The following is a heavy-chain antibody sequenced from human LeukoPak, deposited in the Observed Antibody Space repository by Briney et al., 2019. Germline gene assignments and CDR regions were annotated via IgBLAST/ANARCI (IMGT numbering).Heavy chain of an antibody. D-gene: IGHD3-3*01. J-gene: IGHJ4*02. CDR2: INPHTGAA. V-gene: IGHV1-2*02. Sequence: GASVKVSCKVSGYTFIENYIHWVRQAPGQGLEWMGLINPHTGAASYSQKFQGRVTMTRDTSISTAYMHLTRLKFDDTAVYYCARGKSGYSPWGQGTPVTVSS. CDR1: GYTFIENY. CDR3: ARGKSGYSP.